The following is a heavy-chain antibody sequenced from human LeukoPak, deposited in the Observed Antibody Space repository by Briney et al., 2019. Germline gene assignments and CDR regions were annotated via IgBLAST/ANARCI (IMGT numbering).Heavy chain of an antibody. D-gene: IGHD2-2*01. V-gene: IGHV1-3*01. Sequence: GASVKVSCKASGYSFTSYAMHWVRQALGQRREWMGWINVDSGSTKYSEKFQDRVTITRDTSAGTAYVELSRLSYEDTAIYYCARGRGYCSSTSCRRGIFDYWGQGTLVTVSS. CDR3: ARGRGYCSSTSCRRGIFDY. CDR2: INVDSGST. CDR1: GYSFTSYA. J-gene: IGHJ4*02.